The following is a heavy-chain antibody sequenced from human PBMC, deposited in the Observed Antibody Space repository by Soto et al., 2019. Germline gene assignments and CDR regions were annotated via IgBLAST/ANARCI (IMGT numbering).Heavy chain of an antibody. J-gene: IGHJ6*02. CDR2: TYYRSIWQT. Sequence: SQTLSLTCAISGDSVSSNSAVWNWIRQSPSRGLEWLGRTYYRSIWQTEYAVSVKSRMTINPDASKNQFSLKLSSVTAADTAMYYCARHNYDGSGYYYYYYGMDVWGQGTTVTVSS. CDR3: ARHNYDGSGYYYYYYGMDV. CDR1: GDSVSSNSAV. V-gene: IGHV6-1*01. D-gene: IGHD3-22*01.